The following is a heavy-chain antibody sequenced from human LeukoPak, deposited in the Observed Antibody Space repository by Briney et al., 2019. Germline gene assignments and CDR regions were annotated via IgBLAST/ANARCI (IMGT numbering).Heavy chain of an antibody. Sequence: GGSLRLSCAASGFTFSNYAMNWVRQAPGKGLEWVSNISGSGSGGSTYYADSVKGRFTISRDNSKNTLYLQMNSLRAEDTAVYYCAKSGYNRFDYWGQGTLVTVSS. V-gene: IGHV3-23*01. CDR3: AKSGYNRFDY. CDR2: ISGSGSGGST. CDR1: GFTFSNYA. D-gene: IGHD5-24*01. J-gene: IGHJ4*02.